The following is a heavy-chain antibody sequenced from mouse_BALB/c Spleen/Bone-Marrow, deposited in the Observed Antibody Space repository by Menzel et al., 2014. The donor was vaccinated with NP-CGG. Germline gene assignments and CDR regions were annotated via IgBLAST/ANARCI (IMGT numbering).Heavy chain of an antibody. J-gene: IGHJ4*01. V-gene: IGHV2-9*02. Sequence: VTLVESGPGLVAPSQSLSITCTVSGFSLTSYGVHWVRQPPGRGLEWLGVIWAGGSTNYNSALMSRLSISKDNSKSQVFFKMNSLQTDDTAMYYCARVTTATGGMDYWGQGTSVTVSS. D-gene: IGHD1-2*01. CDR3: ARVTTATGGMDY. CDR2: IWAGGST. CDR1: GFSLTSYG.